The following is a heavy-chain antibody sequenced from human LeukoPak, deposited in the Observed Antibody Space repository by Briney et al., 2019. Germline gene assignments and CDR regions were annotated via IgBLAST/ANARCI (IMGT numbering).Heavy chain of an antibody. CDR1: GGSISSSSYY. V-gene: IGHV4-39*01. D-gene: IGHD2-2*01. J-gene: IGHJ6*02. CDR3: ARRTYCSSTSCYYYYYGMDV. Sequence: SETLSLTCTVSGGSISSSSYYWGWIRQPPGKGLEWIGSIYYSGSTYYNPSLKSRVTISVDTSKNQFSLKLSSVTAADTAVYYCARRTYCSSTSCYYYYYGMDVWGQGTTFTVSS. CDR2: IYYSGST.